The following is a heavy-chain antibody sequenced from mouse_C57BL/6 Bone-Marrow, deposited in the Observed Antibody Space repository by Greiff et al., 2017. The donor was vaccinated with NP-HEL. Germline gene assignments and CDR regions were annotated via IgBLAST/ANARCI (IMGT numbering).Heavy chain of an antibody. V-gene: IGHV1-53*01. D-gene: IGHD2-2*01. CDR1: GYTFTSYW. J-gene: IGHJ1*03. CDR2: INPSNGGT. CDR3: ARIGVSYGYFDV. Sequence: VQLQQSGTELVKPGASVKLSCKASGYTFTSYWMHWVKQRPGQGLEWIGNINPSNGGTNYNEKFKSKATLTVDQSSSTAYMQLSSLASEDSAVYYCARIGVSYGYFDVGGTGTTVTVAA.